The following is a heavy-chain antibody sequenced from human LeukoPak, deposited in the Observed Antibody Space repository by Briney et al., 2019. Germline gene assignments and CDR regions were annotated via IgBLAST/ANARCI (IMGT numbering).Heavy chain of an antibody. D-gene: IGHD2-8*01. CDR1: GYTFNNYA. CDR3: TRALFTNLDY. CDR2: INCGNGDT. V-gene: IGHV1-3*03. Sequence: ASVRVSCKSSGYTFNNYAMHCVRQAPGQRLEWVVCINCGNGDTRYSQELQGRLTFSRDTSASTVYMELSRLRSEDMAVYFCTRALFTNLDYWGQGTLVTVSS. J-gene: IGHJ4*02.